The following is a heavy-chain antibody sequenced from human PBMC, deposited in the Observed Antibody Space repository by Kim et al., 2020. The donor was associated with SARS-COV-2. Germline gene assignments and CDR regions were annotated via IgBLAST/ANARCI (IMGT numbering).Heavy chain of an antibody. Sequence: GGSLRLSCAASGFTFSSYEMNWVRQAPGKGLEWVSYISSSGNTIYYADSVKGRFTISRDNAKSSLYLQMNSLRVEDTAVYFCARGGLVVPAAPDVWGKGTTVTVSS. V-gene: IGHV3-48*03. J-gene: IGHJ6*04. CDR2: ISSSGNTI. CDR3: ARGGLVVPAAPDV. D-gene: IGHD2-2*01. CDR1: GFTFSSYE.